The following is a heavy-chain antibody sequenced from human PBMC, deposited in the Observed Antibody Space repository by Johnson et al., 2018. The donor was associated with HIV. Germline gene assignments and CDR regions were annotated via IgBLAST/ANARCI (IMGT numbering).Heavy chain of an antibody. Sequence: VQLVESGGGVVRPGGSLRLSCAAAGFNFSSYAMTWVRQAPGKGLEWVSTISGSGGSTYYVDSVKGQFTISRDNSKNTLYLQMNSLRAEDTAIYYCAKGRYSSSWYLAGAFDIWGQGTMVTVSS. D-gene: IGHD6-13*01. V-gene: IGHV3-23*04. CDR1: GFNFSSYA. CDR2: ISGSGGST. J-gene: IGHJ3*02. CDR3: AKGRYSSSWYLAGAFDI.